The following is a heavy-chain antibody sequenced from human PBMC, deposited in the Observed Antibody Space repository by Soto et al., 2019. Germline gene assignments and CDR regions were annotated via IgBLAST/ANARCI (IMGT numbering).Heavy chain of an antibody. CDR2: ISYDGSNK. D-gene: IGHD6-19*01. J-gene: IGHJ6*02. V-gene: IGHV3-30-3*01. CDR3: ARGLSEVIAVAGTDYYYGMDV. CDR1: GFTFSSYA. Sequence: QVQLVESGGGVVQPGRSLRLSCAASGFTFSSYAMHWVRQAPGKGLEWVAVISYDGSNKYYADSVKGRFTISRDNSKNTLYLQMNSLRAEDTAVYYCARGLSEVIAVAGTDYYYGMDVWGQGTTVTVSS.